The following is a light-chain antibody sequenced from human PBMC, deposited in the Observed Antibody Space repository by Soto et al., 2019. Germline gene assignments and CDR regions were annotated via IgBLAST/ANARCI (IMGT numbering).Light chain of an antibody. CDR2: HAS. J-gene: IGKJ1*01. CDR3: QHYNSYPWT. Sequence: DIQMTQSPSTLSASIGDRVTITCRASQTINNWLAWYQQKPGKAPNLLIYHASNLETGVPSRFSGSAFGTEFTLTISSLQPDDFATYYCQHYNSYPWTFCQGIKVDIK. V-gene: IGKV1-5*01. CDR1: QTINNW.